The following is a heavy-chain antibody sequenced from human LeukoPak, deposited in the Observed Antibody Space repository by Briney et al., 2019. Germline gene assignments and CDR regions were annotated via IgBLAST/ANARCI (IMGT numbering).Heavy chain of an antibody. CDR1: TFSISIYS. Sequence: PGGSLRLSCAASTFSISIYSMNWVRQAPGKGLEWVSSISGSSRSIYYADSVKGRFTISRDNSKNTLYLQMNSLRAEDTAVYYCAKRRWLGWDAFDIWGQGTMVTVSS. V-gene: IGHV3-21*04. J-gene: IGHJ3*02. D-gene: IGHD3-22*01. CDR3: AKRRWLGWDAFDI. CDR2: ISGSSRSI.